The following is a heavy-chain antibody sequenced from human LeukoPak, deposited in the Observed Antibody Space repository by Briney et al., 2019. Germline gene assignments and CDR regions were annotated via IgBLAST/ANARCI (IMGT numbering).Heavy chain of an antibody. CDR2: IRYDGSNK. V-gene: IGHV3-30*02. Sequence: GGSLRLSCAASGFTFSSYGMHWVRQAPGKGLEWVAFIRYDGSNKYYADSVKGRFTISRDNSKNTLYLQMNSLRAEDTAVYYCAKDLAPGDWDTQPKTEGDYWGQGTLVTVSS. J-gene: IGHJ4*02. CDR1: GFTFSSYG. D-gene: IGHD3/OR15-3a*01. CDR3: AKDLAPGDWDTQPKTEGDY.